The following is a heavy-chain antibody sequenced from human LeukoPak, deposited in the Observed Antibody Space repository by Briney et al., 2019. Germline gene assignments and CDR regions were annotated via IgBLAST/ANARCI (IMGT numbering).Heavy chain of an antibody. CDR1: GFTFSSYW. D-gene: IGHD4-17*01. Sequence: GGSLRLSCAASGFTFSSYWMHWVRQAPGKGLVWVSRINSDGSSSSYADSVKGRFTISRDNAKNTLYLQMNGLRAEDTAVYYCARDYGDYHFDYWGQGTLVTVSS. J-gene: IGHJ4*02. CDR3: ARDYGDYHFDY. CDR2: INSDGSSS. V-gene: IGHV3-74*01.